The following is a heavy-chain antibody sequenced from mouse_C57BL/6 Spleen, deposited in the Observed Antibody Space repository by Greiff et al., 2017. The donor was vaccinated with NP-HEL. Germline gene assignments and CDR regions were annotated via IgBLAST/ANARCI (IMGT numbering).Heavy chain of an antibody. Sequence: EVNLVESGGGLVKPGGSLKLSCAASGFTFSSYTMSWVRQTPEKRLEWVATISGGGGNTYYPDSVKGRFTISRDNAKNTLYLQMSSLRSEDTALYYCARHESAYDYDTWFAYWGQGTLVTVFA. V-gene: IGHV5-9*01. D-gene: IGHD2-4*01. CDR3: ARHESAYDYDTWFAY. CDR1: GFTFSSYT. CDR2: ISGGGGNT. J-gene: IGHJ3*01.